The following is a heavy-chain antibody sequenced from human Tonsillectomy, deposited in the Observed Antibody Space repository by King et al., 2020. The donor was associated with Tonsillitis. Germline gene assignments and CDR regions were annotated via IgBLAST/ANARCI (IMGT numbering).Heavy chain of an antibody. V-gene: IGHV3-33*05. Sequence: VQLVESGGGVVQPGRSLRLSCTASGFTFSSYGMHWVRQAPGKGLEWVAVISYDGSNKYYADSVKGRFTISRDNSKNTLYLQMNSLRAEDTAVYYCVRDVTIWFGELSGWYFDLWGRGTLVTVSS. CDR1: GFTFSSYG. CDR2: ISYDGSNK. D-gene: IGHD3-10*01. CDR3: VRDVTIWFGELSGWYFDL. J-gene: IGHJ2*01.